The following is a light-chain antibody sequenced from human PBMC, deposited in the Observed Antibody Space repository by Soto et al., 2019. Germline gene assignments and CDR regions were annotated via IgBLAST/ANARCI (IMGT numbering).Light chain of an antibody. CDR2: EVT. V-gene: IGLV2-14*01. CDR1: SGDVGGYDY. CDR3: SSHTSGSTRV. J-gene: IGLJ1*01. Sequence: QSALTQPASVSGSPGQSIAISCTGTSGDVGGYDYVSWYQQHPDKAPKLMIYEVTKRPSWVSNRFSGSKSGNTASLTISGLQTEDEADYYCSSHTSGSTRVFGSGTKLTAL.